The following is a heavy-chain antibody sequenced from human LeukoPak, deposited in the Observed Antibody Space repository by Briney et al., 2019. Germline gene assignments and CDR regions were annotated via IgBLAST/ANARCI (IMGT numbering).Heavy chain of an antibody. CDR2: INLSGATT. CDR1: EYTFTNYV. CDR3: ARDCGGRPGTKVNYFDY. J-gene: IGHJ4*02. D-gene: IGHD2-21*01. V-gene: IGHV1-46*01. Sequence: ASVKVSCKASEYTFTNYVINWVRQAPGQGLEWMGIINLSGATTSYAQKFQGRVTMSRDTSTSTVYMELSSLRSEDTAVYYCARDCGGRPGTKVNYFDYWGRGTLVTVSS.